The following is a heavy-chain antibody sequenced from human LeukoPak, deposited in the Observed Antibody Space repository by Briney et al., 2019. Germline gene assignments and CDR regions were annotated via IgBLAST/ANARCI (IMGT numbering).Heavy chain of an antibody. V-gene: IGHV3-23*01. J-gene: IGHJ4*02. CDR3: AKDHTPLTVVVSHFNY. CDR2: IRSNGDTT. D-gene: IGHD2-15*01. CDR1: GFTFDNYA. Sequence: GGSLRLSCAAAGFTFDNYAMSWVRQAPGKGLEWVSTIRSNGDTTYYADSVKGRFTISRDNSKNTLYLQMNGLRADDTAVYYCAKDHTPLTVVVSHFNYWGQGTLVSVSS.